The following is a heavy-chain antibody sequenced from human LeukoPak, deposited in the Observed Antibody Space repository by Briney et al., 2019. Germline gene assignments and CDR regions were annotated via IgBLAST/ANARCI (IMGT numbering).Heavy chain of an antibody. CDR3: AKSPSTSSGTYYKWYIDS. Sequence: GGSLRLSCSFSGFIATSNYMAWVRQSPGKGLQWISFIYGGGNTLYADSVRDRFSISRDNSKNTLSLQMNSLRAEDTAVFYCAKSPSTSSGTYYKWYIDSWGQGTLVTVSS. CDR2: IYGGGNT. J-gene: IGHJ4*02. D-gene: IGHD3-10*01. CDR1: GFIATSNY. V-gene: IGHV3-53*01.